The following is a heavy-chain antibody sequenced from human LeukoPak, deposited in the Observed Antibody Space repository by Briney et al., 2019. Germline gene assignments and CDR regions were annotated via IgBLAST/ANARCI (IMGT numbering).Heavy chain of an antibody. Sequence: PSETLSLTCTVSGGSISSSSYYWGWIRQPPGKGLEWVSAISGSGGTTYYADSVKGRFTISRDNSKNTLYLQVNSLRAEDTAVYYCAKEGYGSSWNADFDHWGQGTLVIVSS. CDR1: GGSISSSSYY. CDR2: ISGSGGTT. V-gene: IGHV3-23*01. J-gene: IGHJ4*02. CDR3: AKEGYGSSWNADFDH. D-gene: IGHD6-13*01.